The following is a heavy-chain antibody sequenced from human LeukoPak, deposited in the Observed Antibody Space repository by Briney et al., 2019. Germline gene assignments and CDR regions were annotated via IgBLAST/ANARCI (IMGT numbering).Heavy chain of an antibody. CDR2: LYYSGST. Sequence: EASETLSLTCTVSGGSISSGANYWSWIRQHPGRGLEWSGYLYYSGSTSCNPSLKSRLTISVDTSKNHFSLKLSSVTAADTAVYYCARRGDGYNFDYWGQGTLVTVSS. CDR1: GGSISSGANY. V-gene: IGHV4-31*03. CDR3: ARRGDGYNFDY. D-gene: IGHD5-24*01. J-gene: IGHJ4*02.